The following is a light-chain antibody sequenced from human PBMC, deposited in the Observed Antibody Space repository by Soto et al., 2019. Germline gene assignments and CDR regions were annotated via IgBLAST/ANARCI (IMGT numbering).Light chain of an antibody. Sequence: QSVLTQPPSESRSPGQSVTISCTGTSSDVGGYNYVSWYQQHPGKAPKLMIYEVSKRPSGVPDRFSGSKSGNTASLTVSGLQAEDEPDYYCSSYAGSNNLVFGGGTKLTFL. CDR2: EVS. CDR3: SSYAGSNNLV. CDR1: SSDVGGYNY. J-gene: IGLJ3*02. V-gene: IGLV2-8*01.